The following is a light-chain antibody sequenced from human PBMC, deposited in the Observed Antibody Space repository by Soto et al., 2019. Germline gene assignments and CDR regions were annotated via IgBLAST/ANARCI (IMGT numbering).Light chain of an antibody. Sequence: QSALTQPASVSGSPGQSITISCTGTSSDVGAYKYVSWYQQDPGKAPKLLIYEVSNRPSGVPNRFSASKSGNTASLTISGLQAEDEADYYCSSYTSSSTYVFGTGTKVTV. V-gene: IGLV2-14*01. J-gene: IGLJ1*01. CDR3: SSYTSSSTYV. CDR1: SSDVGAYKY. CDR2: EVS.